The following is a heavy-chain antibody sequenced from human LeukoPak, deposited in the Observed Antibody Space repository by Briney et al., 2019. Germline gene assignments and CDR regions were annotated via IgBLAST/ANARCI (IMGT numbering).Heavy chain of an antibody. V-gene: IGHV1-2*02. D-gene: IGHD1-14*01. Sequence: ASVKVSCEASGYTFAGYYIHWIRQAPGQGLEWMGWINPNSGGTNYAQKFQGRVTMTRDTSISTAYMELSRLRSDDTAVYYCARVKRPGGAFDIWGQGTMVTVSS. J-gene: IGHJ3*02. CDR2: INPNSGGT. CDR1: GYTFAGYY. CDR3: ARVKRPGGAFDI.